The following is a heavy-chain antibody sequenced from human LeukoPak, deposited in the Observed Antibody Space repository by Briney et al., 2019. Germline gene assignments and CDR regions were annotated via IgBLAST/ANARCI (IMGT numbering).Heavy chain of an antibody. J-gene: IGHJ4*02. Sequence: SETLSLTCTVSGDSISSGGYYWSWIRQPPGKGLEWIGYIYYSGSTNYNPSLKSRVTISVDTSKNQFSLKLSSVTAADTAVYYCAREEYGDYGGGYFDYWGQGTLVTVSS. CDR2: IYYSGST. CDR1: GDSISSGGYY. D-gene: IGHD4-17*01. V-gene: IGHV4-61*08. CDR3: AREEYGDYGGGYFDY.